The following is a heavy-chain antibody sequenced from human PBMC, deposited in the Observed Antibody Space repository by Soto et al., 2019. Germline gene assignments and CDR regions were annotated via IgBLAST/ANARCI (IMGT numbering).Heavy chain of an antibody. CDR3: ARDRSNSPDFFDF. D-gene: IGHD6-6*01. CDR2: IYYTGST. Sequence: SETLSLTCTVSGGAIISDDHYCSWIRQPPWKGLELIGYIYYTGSTNYNPSLKSRVTISMDTSKNQFSLKVNSVTAADTAVYYCARDRSNSPDFFDFWGQGTLVTVSS. J-gene: IGHJ4*02. CDR1: GGAIISDDHY. V-gene: IGHV4-30-4*01.